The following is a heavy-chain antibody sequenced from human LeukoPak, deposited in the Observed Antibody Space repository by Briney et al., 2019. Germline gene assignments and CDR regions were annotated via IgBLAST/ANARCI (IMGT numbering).Heavy chain of an antibody. Sequence: PGGSLRLSCAASGFTISSDAMSWVRQAPGKGLEWVSAISGSGGSTYYADSVKGRFTISRDNSKNTLYLQMNSLRAEDTAVYYCAKAGVIAIPFDYWGQGTLVTVSS. D-gene: IGHD2-21*01. V-gene: IGHV3-23*01. J-gene: IGHJ4*02. CDR2: ISGSGGST. CDR1: GFTISSDA. CDR3: AKAGVIAIPFDY.